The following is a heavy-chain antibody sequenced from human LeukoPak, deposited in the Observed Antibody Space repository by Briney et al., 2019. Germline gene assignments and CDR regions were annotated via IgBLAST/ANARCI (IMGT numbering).Heavy chain of an antibody. Sequence: PGGSLRPSCAASGFTFSDYYMSWIRQAPGKGLEWVSYISSSSSYTNYADSVKGRFTISRDNAKNSLYLQMNSLRAEDTAVYYCARDADSSGYYGDDYWGQGTLVSVSS. J-gene: IGHJ4*02. CDR1: GFTFSDYY. CDR2: ISSSSSYT. CDR3: ARDADSSGYYGDDY. V-gene: IGHV3-11*05. D-gene: IGHD3-22*01.